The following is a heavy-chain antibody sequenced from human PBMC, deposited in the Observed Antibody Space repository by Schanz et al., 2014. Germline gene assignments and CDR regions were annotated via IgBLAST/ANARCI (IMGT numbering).Heavy chain of an antibody. CDR2: IPWNGAAI. D-gene: IGHD3-10*01. CDR1: GFNSDDYA. CDR3: ARPALWFGDNCFDP. V-gene: IGHV3-9*02. Sequence: EVQLLESGGGLVQPGGSLRLSCTASGFNSDDYAMHWVRQAPGKGLEWVSNIPWNGAAIGYAGSVRGRFTISRDSAKNSLYLQMNSLRAEDTAVYYCARPALWFGDNCFDPWGQGTLVTVAS. J-gene: IGHJ5*02.